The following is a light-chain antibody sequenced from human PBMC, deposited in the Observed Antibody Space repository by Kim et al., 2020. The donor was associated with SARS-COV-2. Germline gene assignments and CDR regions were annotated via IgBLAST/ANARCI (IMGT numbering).Light chain of an antibody. CDR1: QDIRND. Sequence: ASVGDRVPITCRASQDIRNDLGCYQQNPGRAPKRLIYGASSLQSGVPSRFSGSGSGTEFPLTISRVQPEDFATYFCLQHSTYPITFGQGTRLEIK. J-gene: IGKJ5*01. CDR2: GAS. CDR3: LQHSTYPIT. V-gene: IGKV1-17*01.